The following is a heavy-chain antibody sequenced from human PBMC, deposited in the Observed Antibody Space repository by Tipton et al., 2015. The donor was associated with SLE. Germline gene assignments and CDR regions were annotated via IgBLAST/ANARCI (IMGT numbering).Heavy chain of an antibody. CDR1: GFTFSSYW. CDR2: ISGSGGST. V-gene: IGHV3-23*01. Sequence: SLRLSCAASGFTFSSYWMSWVRQAPGKGLEWVSAISGSGGSTYYADSVKGRFTISRDNSKNTLYLQMNSLRPEDTAVYYCAKGYDILAGNWYFDLWGRGTLVTVSS. D-gene: IGHD3-9*01. CDR3: AKGYDILAGNWYFDL. J-gene: IGHJ2*01.